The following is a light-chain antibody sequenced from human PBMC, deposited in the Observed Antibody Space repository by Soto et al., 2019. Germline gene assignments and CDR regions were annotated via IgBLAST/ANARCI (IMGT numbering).Light chain of an antibody. V-gene: IGLV2-11*01. Sequence: QSALTQPRSVSGSPGQSVTISCTGTSSDVGGYNYVSWYQQHPGKAPKLMIYDVSKRPSGVPDRFSGSKSGNTASLTISGLQAEDEADYYCCSYSGDYVFGTGNKLTVL. CDR3: CSYSGDYV. J-gene: IGLJ1*01. CDR1: SSDVGGYNY. CDR2: DVS.